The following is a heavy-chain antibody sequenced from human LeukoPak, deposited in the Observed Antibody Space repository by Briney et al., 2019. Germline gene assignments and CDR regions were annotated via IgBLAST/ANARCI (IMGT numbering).Heavy chain of an antibody. CDR3: ARDRVRRINDYYYYGMDV. J-gene: IGHJ6*02. Sequence: PSETLSLTCTVSGGSISSYYWSWIRQPAGKGLEWIGRIYASGSTKNNPSLESRVTMSVDTSKNQFSLKLSSVTAADTAVYYCARDRVRRINDYYYYGMDVWGQGTTVTVSS. CDR2: IYASGST. V-gene: IGHV4-4*07. CDR1: GGSISSYY. D-gene: IGHD3-10*01.